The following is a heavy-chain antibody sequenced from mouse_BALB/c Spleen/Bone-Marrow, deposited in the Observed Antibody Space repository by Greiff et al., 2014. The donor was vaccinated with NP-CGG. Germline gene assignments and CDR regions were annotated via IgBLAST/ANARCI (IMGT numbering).Heavy chain of an antibody. V-gene: IGHV5-4*02. CDR3: ARSRMRYGAMDY. D-gene: IGHD2-10*02. J-gene: IGHJ4*01. CDR1: GFTFSDYY. CDR2: ISDGGNYS. Sequence: EVQLVESGGGLVKPGGSLKLSCAASGFTFSDYYICWLRQTPEKRLEWVATISDGGNYSYYPDSVKGRFTISRDNAKNNLYLQMSSLKSEDTAMYYCARSRMRYGAMDYWGQGTSVTV.